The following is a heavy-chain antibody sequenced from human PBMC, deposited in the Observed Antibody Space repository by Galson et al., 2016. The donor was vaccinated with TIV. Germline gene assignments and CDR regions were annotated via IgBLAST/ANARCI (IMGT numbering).Heavy chain of an antibody. CDR3: ARVNWARAFDY. J-gene: IGHJ4*02. CDR1: GYIFTNYY. V-gene: IGHV1-2*02. CDR2: INADSGGT. Sequence: SVKVSCKASGYIFTNYYIHWVRQAPGQGLEWMGWINADSGGTIYVQKFQGRVAMTRDTSINTAYLELSGMKSDDTAVYYCARVNWARAFDYWGQGALVTVSS. D-gene: IGHD7-27*01.